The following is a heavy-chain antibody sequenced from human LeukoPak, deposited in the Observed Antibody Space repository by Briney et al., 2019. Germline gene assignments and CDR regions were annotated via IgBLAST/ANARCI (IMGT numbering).Heavy chain of an antibody. V-gene: IGHV4-34*01. Sequence: SETLSLTCAVSGVSLSGYYWGWIRQTPGKGLEWIGEINHSGRTNYNPSLKSRVTISADTSKNQFSLELRSVTAADTALYYCARQVATKGEWAFDIWGQGTMVTASS. CDR2: INHSGRT. D-gene: IGHD5-12*01. CDR1: GVSLSGYY. CDR3: ARQVATKGEWAFDI. J-gene: IGHJ3*02.